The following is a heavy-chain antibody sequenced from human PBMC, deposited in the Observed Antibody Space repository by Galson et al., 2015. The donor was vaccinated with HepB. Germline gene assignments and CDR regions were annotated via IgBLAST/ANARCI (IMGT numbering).Heavy chain of an antibody. CDR3: ARDLPIVGATAFDY. CDR2: IIPILGIA. V-gene: IGHV1-69*04. J-gene: IGHJ4*02. Sequence: SVKVSCKASGGTFSSYAISWVRQAPGQGLEWMGRIIPILGIANYAQKFQGRVTITADKSTSTAYMELSSLRSEDTAVYYCARDLPIVGATAFDYWGQGTLVTVSS. D-gene: IGHD1-26*01. CDR1: GGTFSSYA.